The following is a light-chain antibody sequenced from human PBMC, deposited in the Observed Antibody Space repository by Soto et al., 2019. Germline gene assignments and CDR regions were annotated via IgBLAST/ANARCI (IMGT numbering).Light chain of an antibody. V-gene: IGKV2-28*01. CDR2: LTS. CDR3: MQGVQMPPIT. Sequence: DIVMTQSPLSLPVTPGEPASISCRSSQSLLQSNGYTYLDWYLQKSGQSPQLLIYLTSIRASGVPDRFNGSGSGTDFTLNISRVEAEDVGLYYCMQGVQMPPITFGQGTRLEIK. J-gene: IGKJ5*01. CDR1: QSLLQSNGYTY.